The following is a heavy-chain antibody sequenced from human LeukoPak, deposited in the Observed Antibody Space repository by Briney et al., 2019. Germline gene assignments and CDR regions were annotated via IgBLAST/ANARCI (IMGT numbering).Heavy chain of an antibody. J-gene: IGHJ4*02. V-gene: IGHV5-51*01. CDR1: GYSFTSYW. D-gene: IGHD1-26*01. CDR2: IYPGDSDT. CDR3: AVSVGAKTKFYYFDY. Sequence: GESLKISCKGSGYSFTSYWIGWVRQMPGKGLEWMGIIYPGDSDTRYSPSFQGQVTISADKSISTAYLQWSSLKASDTAMYYCAVSVGAKTKFYYFDYWGQGTLVTVSS.